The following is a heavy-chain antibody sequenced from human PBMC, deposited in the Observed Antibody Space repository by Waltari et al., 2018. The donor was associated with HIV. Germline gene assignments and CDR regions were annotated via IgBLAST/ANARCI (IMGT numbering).Heavy chain of an antibody. V-gene: IGHV1-8*01. Sequence: QVHLVPSATEVKKPGASVKVSCQASGKPFNRSQLHWVRQAAGQGLEWMGWTHPNSGRTGYARKFQGRVKMTSNTSTSTVYMELSSLRSEDTAIYYCAKSLAAAGTRGWFDTWGQGTLVTVSS. D-gene: IGHD6-25*01. J-gene: IGHJ5*02. CDR1: GKPFNRSQ. CDR2: THPNSGRT. CDR3: AKSLAAAGTRGWFDT.